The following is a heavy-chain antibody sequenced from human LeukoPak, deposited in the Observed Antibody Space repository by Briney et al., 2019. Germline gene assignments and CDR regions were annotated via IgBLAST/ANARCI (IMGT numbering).Heavy chain of an antibody. CDR1: GFTFSSYW. CDR3: ARGAPNLGTFRLYIGFDP. Sequence: GGSLRLSCAASGFTFSSYWMHWVRQAPGKGLVWVSRINSDGSSTSYADSVKGRFTISRDNAKNTLYLQMNSLRAEDTAVYYCARGAPNLGTFRLYIGFDPWGQGTLVTVSS. CDR2: INSDGSST. V-gene: IGHV3-74*01. D-gene: IGHD2-2*02. J-gene: IGHJ5*02.